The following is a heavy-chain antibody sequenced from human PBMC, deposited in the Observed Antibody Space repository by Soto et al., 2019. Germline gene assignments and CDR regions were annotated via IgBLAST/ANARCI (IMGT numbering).Heavy chain of an antibody. CDR2: ISGSGGST. V-gene: IGHV3-23*01. CDR1: GFTFSSYA. Sequence: EVQLLESGGGLVQPGGSLRLSCAASGFTFSSYAMSWVRQAPGKGLEWVSAISGSGGSTYYADSVKGRFTISRDNSKNTLYLQMNRLRAEDTAVYYCAKEKLYCSGGSCYSELDYWGQGTLVTGSS. D-gene: IGHD2-15*01. J-gene: IGHJ4*02. CDR3: AKEKLYCSGGSCYSELDY.